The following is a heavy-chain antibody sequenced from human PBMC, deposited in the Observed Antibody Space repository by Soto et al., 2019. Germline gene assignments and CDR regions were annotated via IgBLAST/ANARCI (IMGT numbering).Heavy chain of an antibody. V-gene: IGHV5-51*01. D-gene: IGHD6-13*01. CDR2: IYPGDSDT. J-gene: IGHJ6*02. Sequence: PGESLKISCKVSGYSFTNYWIGWVRQMPGKGLEWMGIIYPGDSDTSYSPSFRGQVTISADKSISTAYLQWSSLKASDTAMYYCTRVWQQVPGDYYYGMDVWGQGTTVTVSS. CDR3: TRVWQQVPGDYYYGMDV. CDR1: GYSFTNYW.